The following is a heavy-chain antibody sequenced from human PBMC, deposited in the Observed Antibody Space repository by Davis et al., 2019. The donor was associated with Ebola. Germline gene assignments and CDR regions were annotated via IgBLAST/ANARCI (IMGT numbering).Heavy chain of an antibody. CDR3: ARAWVNLIVGVTPGIDY. V-gene: IGHV4-34*01. D-gene: IGHD1-26*01. CDR2: INHSGST. J-gene: IGHJ4*02. CDR1: GGSFSGYY. Sequence: GSLRLSCAVYGGSFSGYYWSWIRQPPGKGLEWIGEINHSGSTNYNPSLKSRVTISVDTSKNQFSLKLSSVTAADTAVYYCARAWVNLIVGVTPGIDYWGQGTLVTVSS.